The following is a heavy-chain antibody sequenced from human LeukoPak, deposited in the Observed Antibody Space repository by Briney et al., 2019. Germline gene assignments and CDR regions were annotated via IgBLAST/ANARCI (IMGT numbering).Heavy chain of an antibody. V-gene: IGHV4-59*08. J-gene: IGHJ3*02. CDR2: MYSSGST. CDR3: ARHRGPSSSSYPLDAFDI. Sequence: PSETLSLTCTVSGGSISSYYWSWIRQPPGKGLEWIGYMYSSGSTNYNPSLKSRATMSVDTSKNQLSLRLNSVTAADTAVYYCARHRGPSSSSYPLDAFDIWGQGTLVTVSS. CDR1: GGSISSYY. D-gene: IGHD6-13*01.